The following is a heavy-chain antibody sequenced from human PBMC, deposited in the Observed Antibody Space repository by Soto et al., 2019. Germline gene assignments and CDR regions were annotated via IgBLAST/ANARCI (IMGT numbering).Heavy chain of an antibody. D-gene: IGHD3-22*01. CDR1: GGSFSGYY. V-gene: IGHV4-34*01. CDR3: ARKDSSGYPYFDY. CDR2: INHSGST. J-gene: IGHJ4*02. Sequence: SETLSLTCAVYGGSFSGYYWSWIRQPPGKGLEWIGEINHSGSTNYNPSLKSRVTISVDTSKNQFSLKLSSVTAADTAVYYCARKDSSGYPYFDYWGQGTLVTVSS.